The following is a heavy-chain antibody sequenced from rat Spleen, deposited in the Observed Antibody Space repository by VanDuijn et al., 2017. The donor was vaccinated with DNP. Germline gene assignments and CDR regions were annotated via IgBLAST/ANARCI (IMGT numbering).Heavy chain of an antibody. CDR2: INTDGGNT. V-gene: IGHV5-58*01. D-gene: IGHD1-7*01. Sequence: EVLLVETGGGLVQPGRSLKVSCVASGFTFSSYWMFWVRQAPGKGLEWITSINTDGGNTYYSDSVKGRFTVSRDNAKSSLYLQMNSLKSEDTATYYCARALWVSWYFDFWGPGTMVTVSS. J-gene: IGHJ1*01. CDR1: GFTFSSYW. CDR3: ARALWVSWYFDF.